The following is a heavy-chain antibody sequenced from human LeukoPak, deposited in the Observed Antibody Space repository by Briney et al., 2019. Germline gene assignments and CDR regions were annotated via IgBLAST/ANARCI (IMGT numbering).Heavy chain of an antibody. V-gene: IGHV1-18*01. CDR3: ARDFFHGHCSGLTCFLLDS. CDR2: ISAHYGNT. Sequence: GASVKVSSKASGYTFTSYGITWVRQAPGQGLEWMGWISAHYGNTNYAQKFQGRLTMTTDTSTNTAYMELRSLRPDDTAVYFCARDFFHGHCSGLTCFLLDSWGQGSLVTVSS. J-gene: IGHJ4*02. D-gene: IGHD2-15*01. CDR1: GYTFTSYG.